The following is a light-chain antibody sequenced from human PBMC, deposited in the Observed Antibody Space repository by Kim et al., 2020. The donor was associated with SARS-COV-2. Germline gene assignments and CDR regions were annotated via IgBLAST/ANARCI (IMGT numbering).Light chain of an antibody. CDR2: VGTGGIVG. CDR1: SGYSNNK. V-gene: IGLV9-49*01. CDR3: GADHGSGSNFVYV. Sequence: CDLGSGYSNNKVEWYQQRPGKGPRFVMRVGTGGIVGSKGDGIPDRFSVLGSGLNRYLTIKNIQEEDESDYHCGADHGSGSNFVYVFGTGTKVTVL. J-gene: IGLJ1*01.